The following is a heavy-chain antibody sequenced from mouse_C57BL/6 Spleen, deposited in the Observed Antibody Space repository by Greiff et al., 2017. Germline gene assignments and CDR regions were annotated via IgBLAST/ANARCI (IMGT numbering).Heavy chain of an antibody. CDR1: GYAFSSSW. V-gene: IGHV1-82*01. J-gene: IGHJ1*03. Sequence: VQLVESGPELVKPGASVKISCKASGYAFSSSWMNWVKQRPGKGLEWIGWIYPGDGDTNYNGKFKGKATLTADKSSSTAYMQLSSLTSEDSAVYFCARWPLHYYGSSYDWYFDVWGTGTTVTVSS. CDR3: ARWPLHYYGSSYDWYFDV. CDR2: IYPGDGDT. D-gene: IGHD1-1*01.